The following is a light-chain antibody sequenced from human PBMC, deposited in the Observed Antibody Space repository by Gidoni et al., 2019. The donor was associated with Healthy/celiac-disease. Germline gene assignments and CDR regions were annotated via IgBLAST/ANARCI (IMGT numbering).Light chain of an antibody. CDR2: DAS. Sequence: DIQITQSPSTLSASVGDRVTITCRASQSISSWLDWYQQKPGKAPKLLIYDASSFESGVPSRFSGSGSGTEFTLTISSLQPDDFATYYCQQYYSNWTFGQGTRVEIK. CDR3: QQYYSNWT. V-gene: IGKV1-5*01. CDR1: QSISSW. J-gene: IGKJ1*01.